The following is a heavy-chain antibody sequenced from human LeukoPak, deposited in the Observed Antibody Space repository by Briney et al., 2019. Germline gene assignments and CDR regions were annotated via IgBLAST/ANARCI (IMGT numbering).Heavy chain of an antibody. CDR3: ARDRVGGDLTGVSLY. D-gene: IGHD4-17*01. CDR2: INAYNGNT. Sequence: GASVKVSCKASGGTFSSYAISWVRQAPGQGLEWMGWINAYNGNTKYSQKLQGRVTLTTDTSTSTVYMDLRSLRSDDTAVYYCARDRVGGDLTGVSLYWGQGTLVTVSS. CDR1: GGTFSSYA. J-gene: IGHJ4*01. V-gene: IGHV1-18*01.